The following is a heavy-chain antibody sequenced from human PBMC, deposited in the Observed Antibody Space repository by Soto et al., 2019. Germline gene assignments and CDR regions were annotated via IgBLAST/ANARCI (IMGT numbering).Heavy chain of an antibody. D-gene: IGHD3-22*01. CDR2: ISSSGSTI. V-gene: IGHV3-11*01. CDR3: ARDPPDYYDSSGYYFDAFDI. Sequence: GKGLEWVSYISSSGSTIYYADSVKGRFTISRDNAKNSLYLQMNSLRAEDTAVYYCARDPPDYYDSSGYYFDAFDIWGQGTMVTVSS. J-gene: IGHJ3*02.